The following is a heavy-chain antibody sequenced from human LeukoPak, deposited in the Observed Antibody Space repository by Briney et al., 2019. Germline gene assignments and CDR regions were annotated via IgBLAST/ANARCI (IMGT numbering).Heavy chain of an antibody. CDR2: IKSKTDGGTT. V-gene: IGHV3-15*01. D-gene: IGHD5-18*01. Sequence: PGGSLRLACAASGFTFSNAWMSWVRQAPGKGLEWVGRIKSKTDGGTTDYAAPVKGRFTISRDDSKNTLYLQMNSLKTEDTAVYYCTTDSGYSYGSLGIDYWGQGTLVTVSS. CDR1: GFTFSNAW. CDR3: TTDSGYSYGSLGIDY. J-gene: IGHJ4*02.